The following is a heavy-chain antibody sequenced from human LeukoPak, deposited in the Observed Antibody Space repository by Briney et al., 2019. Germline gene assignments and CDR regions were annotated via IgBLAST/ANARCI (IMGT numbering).Heavy chain of an antibody. D-gene: IGHD2-2*02. CDR3: ARDPGCSSTSCYITAWFDP. J-gene: IGHJ5*02. CDR1: GYTFTSYD. Sequence: ASVKVSCKASGYTFTSYDINWVRQAPGQGLEWMGWISAYNGNTNYAQKLQGRVTMTTDTSTSTAYMELRSLRSDDTAVYYCARDPGCSSTSCYITAWFDPWGQGTLVTVSS. CDR2: ISAYNGNT. V-gene: IGHV1-18*01.